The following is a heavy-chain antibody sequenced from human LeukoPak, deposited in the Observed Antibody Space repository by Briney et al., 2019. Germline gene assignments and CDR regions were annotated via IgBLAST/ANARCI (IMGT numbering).Heavy chain of an antibody. V-gene: IGHV1-69*13. CDR1: GGTFSSYA. Sequence: EASAKVSCKASGGTFSSYAISWVRQAPGQGLEWMGGIIPIFGTANYAQKFQGRVTITADESTSTAYMELSSLRSEDTAVYYCARATAYSSWSDPWGQGTLVTVSS. CDR2: IIPIFGTA. D-gene: IGHD4-11*01. J-gene: IGHJ5*02. CDR3: ARATAYSSWSDP.